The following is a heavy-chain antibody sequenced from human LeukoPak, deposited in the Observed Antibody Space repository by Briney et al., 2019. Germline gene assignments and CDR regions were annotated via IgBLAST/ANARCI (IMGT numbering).Heavy chain of an antibody. CDR1: GVSMSSHY. D-gene: IGHD3-22*01. CDR3: AGHAYSHYYDSSGGFDY. CDR2: IYTSGST. J-gene: IGHJ4*02. V-gene: IGHV4-4*09. Sequence: SQTLSLTCTVSGVSMSSHYWRWIRQPPGKGLEWIGYIYTSGSTNYNPSLKSRVTISVDTSKNQFSLKLSSVTAADTAVYYCAGHAYSHYYDSSGGFDYWGQGTLVTVSS.